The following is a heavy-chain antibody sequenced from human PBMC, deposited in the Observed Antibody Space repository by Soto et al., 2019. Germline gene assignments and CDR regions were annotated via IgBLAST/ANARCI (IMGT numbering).Heavy chain of an antibody. CDR3: TRELFDF. CDR1: GYTLTSDA. Sequence: VSVKGSCKTSGYTLTSDAVDWVRQAPGQRLEWMGWINAGNGNTKYSQKFQGRFTISRDDSKNTAYLQMNSLKTEDTAVYYCTRELFDFWGQGTLVTVSS. CDR2: INAGNGNT. V-gene: IGHV1-3*01. J-gene: IGHJ4*02.